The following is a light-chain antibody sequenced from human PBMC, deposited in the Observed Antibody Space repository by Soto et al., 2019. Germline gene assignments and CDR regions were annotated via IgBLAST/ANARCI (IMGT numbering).Light chain of an antibody. V-gene: IGKV3-11*01. Sequence: EIVLTQSPATLSLSPGERATLSCRASQSVSSYLAWYQQKPGQAPRLLIYDASNRATGIPARFSGSGSGTDFTLTIGSLEPEDFAVYYCQQRSNWRSITFGQGTRLEIK. CDR2: DAS. CDR1: QSVSSY. J-gene: IGKJ5*01. CDR3: QQRSNWRSIT.